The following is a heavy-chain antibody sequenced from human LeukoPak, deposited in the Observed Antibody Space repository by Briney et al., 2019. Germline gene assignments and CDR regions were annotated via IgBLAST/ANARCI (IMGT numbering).Heavy chain of an antibody. D-gene: IGHD3-22*01. V-gene: IGHV4-39*01. CDR2: IYYSGST. CDR3: VRNHYYDSSGYEVY. Sequence: PSETLSLTCTVSGGSISSSSYYWGWIRQPPGKGLEWIGSIYYSGSTYYNPSLKSRVTISVDTSKNQFSLKLSSVTAADTAVYYCVRNHYYDSSGYEVYWGQGTLVTVSS. CDR1: GGSISSSSYY. J-gene: IGHJ4*02.